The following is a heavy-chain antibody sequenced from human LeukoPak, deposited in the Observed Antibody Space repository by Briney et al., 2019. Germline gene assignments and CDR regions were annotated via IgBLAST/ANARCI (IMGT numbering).Heavy chain of an antibody. D-gene: IGHD3-10*01. Sequence: GGSLRLSCSVSGFTFSSYAVSWVRQAPGKGLEWVSSISASGAGTYYADSVKGRFTISRDNSKNTLYLQMNSLRAEDAAVYYRASEGVRGSGSYYNVKDYWGQGSLVTVSS. CDR3: ASEGVRGSGSYYNVKDY. CDR2: ISASGAGT. V-gene: IGHV3-23*01. J-gene: IGHJ4*02. CDR1: GFTFSSYA.